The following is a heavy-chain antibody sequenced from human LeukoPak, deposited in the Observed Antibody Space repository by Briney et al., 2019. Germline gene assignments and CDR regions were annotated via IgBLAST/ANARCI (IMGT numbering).Heavy chain of an antibody. CDR3: AKGVSSPHYYFDY. CDR1: GFTLSSHA. Sequence: PGGSLRLSCAASGFTLSSHAMRWVRQAPGKGLEWVSTISGSSGSAYYADSVKGRFTISRDNSKNTLYLQMNSLRAEDTAVYYCAKGVSSPHYYFDYWGQGTLVTVSS. J-gene: IGHJ4*02. D-gene: IGHD2-2*01. V-gene: IGHV3-23*01. CDR2: ISGSSGSA.